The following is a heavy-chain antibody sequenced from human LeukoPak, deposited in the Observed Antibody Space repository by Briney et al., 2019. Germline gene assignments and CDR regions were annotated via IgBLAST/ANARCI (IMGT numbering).Heavy chain of an antibody. D-gene: IGHD3-22*01. CDR3: VRLRRNSDTSGFYYYYDF. Sequence: GGSLRLSCAASGYTFSSYSINWVRQAPGKGLEWVSSISVRSNYIYYADSVRGRFRIPRDDARDSLYLQMNSLRAEDTAVYYCVRLRRNSDTSGFYYYYDFWGQGTLVTVSS. V-gene: IGHV3-21*01. CDR2: ISVRSNYI. J-gene: IGHJ4*02. CDR1: GYTFSSYS.